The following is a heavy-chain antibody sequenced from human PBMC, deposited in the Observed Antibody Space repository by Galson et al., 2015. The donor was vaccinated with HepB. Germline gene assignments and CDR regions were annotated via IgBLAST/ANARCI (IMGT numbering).Heavy chain of an antibody. CDR2: ISGSGGST. V-gene: IGHV3-23*01. D-gene: IGHD4-11*01. CDR1: GFTFSSYA. Sequence: SLRLSCAASGFTFSSYAMSWVRQAPGKGLEWVSAISGSGGSTYYADSVKGRFTISRDNSKNTLYLQMNSLRAEDTAVYYCAKDFSNYGWFDPWGQGTLVTVSS. CDR3: AKDFSNYGWFDP. J-gene: IGHJ5*02.